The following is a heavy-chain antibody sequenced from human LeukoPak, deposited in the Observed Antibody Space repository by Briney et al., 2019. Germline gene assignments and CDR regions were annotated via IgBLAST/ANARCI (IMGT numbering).Heavy chain of an antibody. J-gene: IGHJ4*02. D-gene: IGHD3-10*01. CDR1: GGTFSSYA. Sequence: EASVKVSCKASGGTFSSYAISWVRQAPGQGLEWMGWINPNSGGTNYAQKFQGRVTMTRDTSISTAYMELSRLRSDDTAVYYCARDLLWFGELPYYFDYWGQGTLVTVSS. CDR3: ARDLLWFGELPYYFDY. V-gene: IGHV1-2*02. CDR2: INPNSGGT.